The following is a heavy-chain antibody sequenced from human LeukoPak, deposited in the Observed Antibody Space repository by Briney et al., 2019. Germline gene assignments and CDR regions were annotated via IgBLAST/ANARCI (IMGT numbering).Heavy chain of an antibody. Sequence: GGSLRLSCAASDFTVSSNYMSWVRQAPGKGLEWVSVIHKNAITSYAATVKGRFTISRDNSKNTLYLQMNNLRVDDTAVYYCARSLRVRGVPDYMDVWGKGATVTVYS. V-gene: IGHV3-53*01. CDR2: IHKNAIT. D-gene: IGHD3-10*01. CDR3: ARSLRVRGVPDYMDV. J-gene: IGHJ6*03. CDR1: DFTVSSNY.